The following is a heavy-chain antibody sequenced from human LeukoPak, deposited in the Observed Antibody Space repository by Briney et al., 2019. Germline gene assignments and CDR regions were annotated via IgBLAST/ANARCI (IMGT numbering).Heavy chain of an antibody. Sequence: SETLSLTCTVSGGSISSSSYYWGWIRQPPGKGLEWIVSLFYSGSTYYDPSLKSRVTISVDTSKNQFSLKVTSVTAADTAVYHCARHSRYGLYYFDYWGRGTLVTVSS. D-gene: IGHD5-18*01. CDR3: ARHSRYGLYYFDY. CDR2: LFYSGST. CDR1: GGSISSSSYY. V-gene: IGHV4-39*01. J-gene: IGHJ4*02.